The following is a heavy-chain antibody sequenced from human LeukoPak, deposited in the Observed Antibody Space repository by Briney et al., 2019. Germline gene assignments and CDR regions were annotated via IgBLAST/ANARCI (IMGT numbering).Heavy chain of an antibody. V-gene: IGHV3-23*01. D-gene: IGHD2-15*01. CDR2: TVGIGPDT. Sequence: GGSLRLSCAASGFTFTNYAMTWVRQAPGKGLEWVAATVGIGPDTYHADSVKGRFTISRDNSKNILYLQMNSLRVEDTAAYYCTKASAARCIGVFCYPFDHWGQGTLVTVSS. CDR3: TKASAARCIGVFCYPFDH. CDR1: GFTFTNYA. J-gene: IGHJ4*02.